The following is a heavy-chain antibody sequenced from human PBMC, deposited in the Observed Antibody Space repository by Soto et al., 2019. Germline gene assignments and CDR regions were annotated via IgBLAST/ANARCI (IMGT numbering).Heavy chain of an antibody. Sequence: GASVKVSCKASGGTFSSYAISWVRQAPGQGLEWMGGIIPIFGTANYAQKFQGRVTITADKSTSTAYMELSSLRPEDTAVYYCARRTVTDNYYYGMDVWGQGTTVTVSS. D-gene: IGHD4-17*01. CDR3: ARRTVTDNYYYGMDV. CDR1: GGTFSSYA. CDR2: IIPIFGTA. J-gene: IGHJ6*02. V-gene: IGHV1-69*06.